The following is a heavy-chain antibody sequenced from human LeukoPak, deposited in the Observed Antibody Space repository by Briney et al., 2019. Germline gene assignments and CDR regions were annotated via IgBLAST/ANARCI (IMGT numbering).Heavy chain of an antibody. V-gene: IGHV4-39*07. J-gene: IGHJ4*02. Sequence: PSETLSLTCTVSGGSISSSSYYWGWIRQPPGKGLEWIGSIYYSGSTYYNPSLKSRVTISVDTSKNQFSLKLSSVTAADTAVYYCARYVDIVAETWASTYFDYWGQGTLVTVSS. D-gene: IGHD5-12*01. CDR3: ARYVDIVAETWASTYFDY. CDR1: GGSISSSSYY. CDR2: IYYSGST.